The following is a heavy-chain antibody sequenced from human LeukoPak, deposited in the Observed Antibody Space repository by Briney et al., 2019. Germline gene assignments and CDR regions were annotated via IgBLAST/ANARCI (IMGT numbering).Heavy chain of an antibody. V-gene: IGHV3-74*03. Sequence: GGSLRLSCTGSGFTFSSYWMHWVRQAPGKGLVWVSRIHGDGTNTKYANSVKGRFTISRDNAKNTLYLQMNSLRAEDTAAYYCARGYGDYVAYFDYWGQGTLVTVSS. CDR3: ARGYGDYVAYFDY. D-gene: IGHD4-17*01. J-gene: IGHJ4*02. CDR1: GFTFSSYW. CDR2: IHGDGTNT.